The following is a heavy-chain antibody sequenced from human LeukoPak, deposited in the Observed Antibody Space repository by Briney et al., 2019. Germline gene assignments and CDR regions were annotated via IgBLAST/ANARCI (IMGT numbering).Heavy chain of an antibody. CDR1: GFTFSSYE. D-gene: IGHD3-3*01. J-gene: IGHJ3*02. CDR2: ISSSGSTI. Sequence: GGSLRLSCAASGFTFSSYEMNWVRQAPGKGLEWVSYISSSGSTIYYADSVKGRFTISRDNAKNSLYLQMNSLRAEDTAVYYCATERAIILFGAFDIWGQGTMVTVSS. V-gene: IGHV3-48*03. CDR3: ATERAIILFGAFDI.